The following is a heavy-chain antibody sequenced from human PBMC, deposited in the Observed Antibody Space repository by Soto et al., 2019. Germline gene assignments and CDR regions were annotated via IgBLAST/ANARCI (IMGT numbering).Heavy chain of an antibody. D-gene: IGHD2-15*01. Sequence: ASVKGSCKASGYTFTSYDINWVRQATGQGPERIGWMNPNSGNTGYAQKFQGRVTMTSNTSISTAYMELSSLRSEDTAVYYCASGSGYCSGGSCPPFYYYYYMDVWGKGTTVTVSS. CDR1: GYTFTSYD. CDR2: MNPNSGNT. V-gene: IGHV1-8*01. J-gene: IGHJ6*03. CDR3: ASGSGYCSGGSCPPFYYYYYMDV.